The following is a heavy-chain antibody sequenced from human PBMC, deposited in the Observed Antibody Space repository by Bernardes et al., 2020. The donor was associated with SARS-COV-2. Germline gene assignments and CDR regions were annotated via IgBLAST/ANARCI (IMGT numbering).Heavy chain of an antibody. J-gene: IGHJ6*02. Sequence: ASVKVSCKASGYTFTGYYMHWVRQAPGQGLEWMGWINPNSGGTNYAQKFQGRVTMTRDTSISTAYMELSRLRSDDTAVYYCALLGDGTTHHYYYGMDVWGQGTTVTVSS. D-gene: IGHD1-7*01. CDR2: INPNSGGT. V-gene: IGHV1-2*02. CDR3: ALLGDGTTHHYYYGMDV. CDR1: GYTFTGYY.